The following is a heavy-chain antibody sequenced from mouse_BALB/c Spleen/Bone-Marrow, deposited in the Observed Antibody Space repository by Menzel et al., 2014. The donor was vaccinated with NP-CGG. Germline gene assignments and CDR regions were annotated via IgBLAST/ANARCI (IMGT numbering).Heavy chain of an antibody. CDR2: IYPGNSDT. CDR3: TRNWDWYFDV. D-gene: IGHD4-1*01. J-gene: IGHJ1*01. V-gene: IGHV1-5*01. Sequence: VQLQQSGTVLTRPGASVKMSCKASGYSFTSYWMHWVKQRPGQGLEWIGAIYPGNSDTTYNQKFKGKAKLTAVTSASTAYMELSSLTNEDSAVYYCTRNWDWYFDVWGAGTTVTVSS. CDR1: GYSFTSYW.